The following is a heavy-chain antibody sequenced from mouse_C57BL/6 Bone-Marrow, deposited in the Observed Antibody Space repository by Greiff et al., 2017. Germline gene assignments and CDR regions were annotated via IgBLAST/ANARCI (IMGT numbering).Heavy chain of an antibody. Sequence: QVQLQQPGAELVKPGASVKLSCKASGYTFTSYWMHWVKQRPGRGLEWIGRFDPNSGGTKYNEKFKSKATLTVAKPSNTAYMHLSSVTSEDSAVYYCARWGLYYYGMDYWGEGTSVTVSS. CDR3: ARWGLYYYGMDY. CDR2: FDPNSGGT. V-gene: IGHV1-72*01. J-gene: IGHJ4*01. CDR1: GYTFTSYW.